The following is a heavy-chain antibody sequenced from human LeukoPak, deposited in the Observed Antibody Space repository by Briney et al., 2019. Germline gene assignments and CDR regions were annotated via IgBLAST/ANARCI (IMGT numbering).Heavy chain of an antibody. CDR3: AIDGGITGTIDY. D-gene: IGHD1-7*01. CDR2: FDPEDGET. Sequence: GASVKVSCKVSGYTLTELSMHWVRQAPGKGLEWMGGFDPEDGETIYAQKFQGRVTMTEDTSTDTAYMELSSLRSEDTAVYYCAIDGGITGTIDYWGQGTLVTVSS. V-gene: IGHV1-24*01. CDR1: GYTLTELS. J-gene: IGHJ4*02.